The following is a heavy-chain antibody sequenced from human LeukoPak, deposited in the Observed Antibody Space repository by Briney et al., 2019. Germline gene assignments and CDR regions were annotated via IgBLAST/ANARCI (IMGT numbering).Heavy chain of an antibody. J-gene: IGHJ4*02. V-gene: IGHV3-23*01. CDR2: ISNNGGYT. Sequence: GGSLRLSCAASGFTFSSSAMSWVRQAPGKGLEWVSAISNNGGYTYYADSVQGRFTISRDNTKNTLYLQMNSLRAEDTAVYYCASGGNSKDYWGQGTLVTVSS. CDR3: ASGGNSKDY. CDR1: GFTFSSSA. D-gene: IGHD4-23*01.